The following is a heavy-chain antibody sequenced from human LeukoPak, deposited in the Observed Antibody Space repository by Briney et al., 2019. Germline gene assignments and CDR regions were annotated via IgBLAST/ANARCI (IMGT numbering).Heavy chain of an antibody. CDR2: IGADGRGR. CDR3: ARRVGGTPEY. V-gene: IGHV3-23*01. J-gene: IGHJ4*02. Sequence: GGSLRLSCAASGFTFNFYAMTWVRQAAGKGLEWVSAIGADGRGRDYADSVRGRFIISRDNSNSILYLQMNSLTAGDTALYYCARRVGGTPEYWGPGTAVTVSS. CDR1: GFTFNFYA. D-gene: IGHD1-26*01.